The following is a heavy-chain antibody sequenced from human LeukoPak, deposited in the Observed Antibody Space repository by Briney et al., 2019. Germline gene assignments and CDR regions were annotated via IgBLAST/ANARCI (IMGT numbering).Heavy chain of an antibody. V-gene: IGHV3-74*01. CDR2: IDNDGSDT. D-gene: IGHD5-12*01. CDR1: GFTFRSYW. CDR3: ARGGFSHGFDV. J-gene: IGHJ3*01. Sequence: GGSLRPSCAASGFTFRSYWIHWVRQAPGKGLVWVGRIDNDGSDTIYADSVKGRFTVSRDNAKNTLYLQMNSLRAEDTAVYFCARGGFSHGFDVWGQGTVVTVSS.